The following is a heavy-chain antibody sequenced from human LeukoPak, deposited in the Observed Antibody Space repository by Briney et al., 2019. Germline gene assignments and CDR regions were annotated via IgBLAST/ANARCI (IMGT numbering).Heavy chain of an antibody. V-gene: IGHV4-39*01. CDR1: GGSISSSSYY. J-gene: IGHJ5*02. D-gene: IGHD2-15*01. CDR3: ARLWDIVVVEGNWFDP. Sequence: SETLSLTCTVSGGSISSSSYYWGWIRQPPGKGLEWIGCIYYSGSTYYNPSLKSRVTISVDTSKNQFSLKLSSVTAADTAVYYCARLWDIVVVEGNWFDPWGQGTLVTVSS. CDR2: IYYSGST.